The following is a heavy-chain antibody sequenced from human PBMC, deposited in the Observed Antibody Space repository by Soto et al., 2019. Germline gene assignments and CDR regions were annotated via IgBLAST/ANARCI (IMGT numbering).Heavy chain of an antibody. CDR2: ISGSDGST. CDR3: AKDRFGSGGSCYPHS. V-gene: IGHV3-23*01. CDR1: GFIFSSYA. J-gene: IGHJ5*01. D-gene: IGHD2-15*01. Sequence: HPWGSLRLSCAASGFIFSSYAMSWFRQAPGKGLEWVSSISGSDGSTYYADSVKGRFTISRDNSKNTLSLQMNSLRVEDTAVYYCAKDRFGSGGSCYPHSWAKRTPVTVSA.